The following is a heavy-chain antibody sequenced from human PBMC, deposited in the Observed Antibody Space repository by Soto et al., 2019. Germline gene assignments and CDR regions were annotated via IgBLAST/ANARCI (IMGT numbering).Heavy chain of an antibody. Sequence: QVQLQQWGAGLLKPSETLSLTCAVYGGSFSGYYWSWIRQPPGKGLEWIGEINHSGSTNYNPSLKSRVTISVDTSKNQFSLKLSSVTAADTAVYYCVRGWLRFLPFDYWGQGTLVTVSS. D-gene: IGHD5-12*01. J-gene: IGHJ4*02. CDR3: VRGWLRFLPFDY. CDR1: GGSFSGYY. V-gene: IGHV4-34*01. CDR2: INHSGST.